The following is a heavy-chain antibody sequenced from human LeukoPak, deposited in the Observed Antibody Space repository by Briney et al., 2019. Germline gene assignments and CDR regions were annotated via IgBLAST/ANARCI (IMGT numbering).Heavy chain of an antibody. Sequence: SLRLSCAASGFTFDDYAMHWVRQAPGKGLEWVSGISWNSGSIGYADSVKGRFTISRDNAKNSLYLQMNSLRAEDTAVYYCARGKMTFDYWGQGTLVTVSS. CDR2: ISWNSGSI. CDR1: GFTFDDYA. J-gene: IGHJ4*02. D-gene: IGHD2-21*02. V-gene: IGHV3-9*01. CDR3: ARGKMTFDY.